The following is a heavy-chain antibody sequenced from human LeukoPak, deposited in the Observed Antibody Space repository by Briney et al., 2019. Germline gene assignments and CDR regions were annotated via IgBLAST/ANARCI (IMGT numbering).Heavy chain of an antibody. Sequence: GGSLRLSCAASGFTFSSYTMKWVRQAPGKGLEWVSSISSSSSYIYYADSVKGRFTISRDNAKNSLYLQMNSLRAEDTAVYYCAREIAAAGTGDAFDIWGQGTMVTVSS. CDR2: ISSSSSYI. V-gene: IGHV3-21*01. CDR1: GFTFSSYT. CDR3: AREIAAAGTGDAFDI. J-gene: IGHJ3*02. D-gene: IGHD6-13*01.